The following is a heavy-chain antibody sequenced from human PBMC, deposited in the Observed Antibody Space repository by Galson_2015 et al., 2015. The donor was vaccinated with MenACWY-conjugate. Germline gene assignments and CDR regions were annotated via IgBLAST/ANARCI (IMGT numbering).Heavy chain of an antibody. Sequence: SLRLSCAASGFTFSSYGMHWVRQAPGKGLEWVAVISYDGSNKYYADSVKGRFTISRDNSKNTLYLQMNSLRAEDTAVYYCAKLGREDSFDIWGQGTMVTVSS. CDR2: ISYDGSNK. J-gene: IGHJ3*02. V-gene: IGHV3-30*18. CDR1: GFTFSSYG. CDR3: AKLGREDSFDI. D-gene: IGHD1-26*01.